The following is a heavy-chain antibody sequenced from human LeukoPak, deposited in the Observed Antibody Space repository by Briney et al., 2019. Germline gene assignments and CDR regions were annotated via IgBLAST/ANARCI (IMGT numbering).Heavy chain of an antibody. CDR3: AKDLTDYYYYMDV. Sequence: GGSLRLSCAASGFTFSSYGMHWVRQAPGKGLEWVAVISYDGSNKYYADSVKGRFTISRDNSKNTLYLQTNSLRAEDTAVYYCAKDLTDYYYYMDVWGKGTTVTVSS. D-gene: IGHD4-11*01. J-gene: IGHJ6*03. CDR2: ISYDGSNK. CDR1: GFTFSSYG. V-gene: IGHV3-30*18.